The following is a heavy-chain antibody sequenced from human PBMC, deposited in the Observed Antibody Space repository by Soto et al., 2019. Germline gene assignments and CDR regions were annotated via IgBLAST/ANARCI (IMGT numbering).Heavy chain of an antibody. CDR2: IIPIFGSA. CDR3: ARVPAGVDGYTPYYFGY. CDR1: GGPFSSYA. V-gene: IGHV1-69*12. J-gene: IGHJ4*02. Sequence: QVQLVQSGAEVKKPGSSVKVSCKASGGPFSSYAISWVRQAPGQGLEWMGGIIPIFGSANYAQKFQGRVTITAEGSTRTAYMALSSLGSEDTAVYSWARVPAGVDGYTPYYFGYWGQGNLVIVSS. D-gene: IGHD5-12*01.